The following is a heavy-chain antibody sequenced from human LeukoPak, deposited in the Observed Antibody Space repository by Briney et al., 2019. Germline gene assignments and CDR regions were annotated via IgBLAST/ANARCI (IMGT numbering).Heavy chain of an antibody. V-gene: IGHV4-59*01. J-gene: IGHJ4*02. CDR3: ATTYYDILTGSYYFDY. CDR1: GGSISSYY. D-gene: IGHD3-9*01. Sequence: SETLSLTCTVSGGSISSYYGSWIRQPPGKGLEWIGYIYYSGSTNYNPSLKSRVTISVDTSKNQFSLKLSSVTAADTAVYYCATTYYDILTGSYYFDYWGQGTLVTVSS. CDR2: IYYSGST.